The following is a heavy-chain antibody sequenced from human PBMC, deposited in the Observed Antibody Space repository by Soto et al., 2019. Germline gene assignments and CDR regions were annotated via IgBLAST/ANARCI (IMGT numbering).Heavy chain of an antibody. D-gene: IGHD5-18*01. CDR2: IRASTDST. V-gene: IGHV3-23*01. Sequence: EVQLLESGGGLAQPGGSLRLSCAASGFTFRIYAMTWVRQAPGKGLEWVSTIRASTDSTYYADSVKGRITISRDNSKNTVYLQMNILEAEDTAIYFCVRGGYTAYFDYWGQGTLVTVSS. CDR1: GFTFRIYA. J-gene: IGHJ4*02. CDR3: VRGGYTAYFDY.